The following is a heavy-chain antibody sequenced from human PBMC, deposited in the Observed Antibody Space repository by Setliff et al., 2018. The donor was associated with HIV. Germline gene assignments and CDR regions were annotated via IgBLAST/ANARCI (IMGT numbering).Heavy chain of an antibody. J-gene: IGHJ4*02. CDR1: GDSISSGSYY. D-gene: IGHD3-3*01. Sequence: SETLSLTCTVSGDSISSGSYYWSWIRQPAGKGLEWIGRIYTSGSTNYNPSLKSRVTISVDTSKNQFSLKLSSVTAADTAVYYCAGSWSGYPLSFGYWGQGTLVTVSS. V-gene: IGHV4-61*02. CDR3: AGSWSGYPLSFGY. CDR2: IYTSGST.